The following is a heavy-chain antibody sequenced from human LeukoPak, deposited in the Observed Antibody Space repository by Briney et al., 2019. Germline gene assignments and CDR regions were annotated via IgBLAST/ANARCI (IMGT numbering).Heavy chain of an antibody. CDR3: ARAPLEGFDY. J-gene: IGHJ4*02. CDR2: IYYSGST. CDR1: GGSSSSGDYF. Sequence: PSETLSLTCTVSGGSSSSGDYFWNWIRQPPGKGLEWIGYIYYSGSTYYNPSLKSRVSISVDTSKNQFSLKLSSVTAADTAVYYCARAPLEGFDYWGQGTLVTVSS. V-gene: IGHV4-30-4*08.